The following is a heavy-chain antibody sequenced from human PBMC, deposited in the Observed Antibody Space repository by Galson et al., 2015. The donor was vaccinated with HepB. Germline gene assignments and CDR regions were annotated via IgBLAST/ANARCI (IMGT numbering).Heavy chain of an antibody. CDR1: GYKFTDYW. Sequence: KVSCKGSGYKFTDYWIGWVRQVPGKGLEWMGVFFPRDSDTRYSPSFQGQVTISADKSIDTAYLQWSSLRASDTAIYYCGRQGTSSRTADYWGQGTLVTVSS. CDR3: GRQGTSSRTADY. CDR2: FFPRDSDT. J-gene: IGHJ4*02. D-gene: IGHD2-21*02. V-gene: IGHV5-51*01.